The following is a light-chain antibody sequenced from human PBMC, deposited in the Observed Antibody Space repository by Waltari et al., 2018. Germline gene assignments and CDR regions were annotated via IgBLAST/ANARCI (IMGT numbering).Light chain of an antibody. J-gene: IGKJ1*01. CDR1: QSVGKF. CDR2: DAS. V-gene: IGKV3-20*01. Sequence: EIVLTQSPGTLSLSPGESATLSCRASQSVGKFLAWYQKKPGQAPRLLIYDASSRATGIPDRFSGSGFGTDFSLTISRLEPEDFAVYYCQHYVRLPVSFGQGTKVGIK. CDR3: QHYVRLPVS.